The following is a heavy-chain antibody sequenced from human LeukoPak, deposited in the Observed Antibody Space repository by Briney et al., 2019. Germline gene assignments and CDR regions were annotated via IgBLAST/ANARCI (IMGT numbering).Heavy chain of an antibody. CDR2: ISGSSGRT. D-gene: IGHD6-6*01. CDR1: GFTFSSYA. V-gene: IGHV3-23*01. CDR3: ARESFAARWD. J-gene: IGHJ4*02. Sequence: GGSLRLSCAAPGFTFSSYAMSWVRQAPGKGLEWVSAISGSSGRTYYADSVRGRFTISRDNSKNSLYLQVNSLTAEDTAVYYCARESFAARWDWGQGTLVTVSS.